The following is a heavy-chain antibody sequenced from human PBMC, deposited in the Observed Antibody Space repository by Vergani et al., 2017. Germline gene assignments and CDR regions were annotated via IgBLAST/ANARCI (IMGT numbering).Heavy chain of an antibody. Sequence: QVQLQESGPGLVKPSQTLSLTCTVSCGSISSGGYYWSWIRQHPGKGLEWIGYIYYSGSTYYNPSLKSRVTISVDTSKNQFSLKLSSVTAADTAVYYCARGPTYDYDSSGYSPYFDYWGQGTLVTVSS. CDR1: CGSISSGGYY. CDR2: IYYSGST. V-gene: IGHV4-31*03. J-gene: IGHJ4*02. D-gene: IGHD3-22*01. CDR3: ARGPTYDYDSSGYSPYFDY.